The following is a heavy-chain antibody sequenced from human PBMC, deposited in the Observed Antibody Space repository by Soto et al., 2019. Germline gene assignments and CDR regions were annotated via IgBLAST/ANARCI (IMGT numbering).Heavy chain of an antibody. CDR1: GFTFSSYG. J-gene: IGHJ2*01. V-gene: IGHV3-30*18. Sequence: HPGGSLGLSCAASGFTFSSYGMHWVRQAPGKGLEWVAIISYDGSNKYYADSVKGRFTISRDNSKNTLYLQMNSLRAEDTAVYYCAKDPTDYGDSPINWYFDLWGRGTLVTVSS. CDR3: AKDPTDYGDSPINWYFDL. CDR2: ISYDGSNK. D-gene: IGHD4-17*01.